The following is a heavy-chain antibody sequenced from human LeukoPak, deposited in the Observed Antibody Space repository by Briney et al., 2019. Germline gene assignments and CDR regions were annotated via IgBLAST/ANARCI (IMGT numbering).Heavy chain of an antibody. Sequence: SETLSLTCTVSGGSISSYYWSWIRQPAGKGLEWIGRIYTSGSTNYNPSLKSRVTISVDTSKNQFSLKLSSVTAADTAVYYCARDSPCSGGSCYSGVDYWGQGTLVTVSS. J-gene: IGHJ4*02. V-gene: IGHV4-4*07. CDR3: ARDSPCSGGSCYSGVDY. CDR1: GGSISSYY. CDR2: IYTSGST. D-gene: IGHD2-15*01.